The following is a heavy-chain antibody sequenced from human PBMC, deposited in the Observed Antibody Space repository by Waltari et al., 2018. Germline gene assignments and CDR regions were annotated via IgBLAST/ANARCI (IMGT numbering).Heavy chain of an antibody. CDR3: ARDGAFGYYYGMDV. CDR1: GFTFSSYS. V-gene: IGHV3-21*01. CDR2: ISSSSSYI. D-gene: IGHD3-16*01. Sequence: EVQLVESGGGLVKPGGSLRLSCAASGFTFSSYSMTWVPQAPGNGLEWVSSISSSSSYIYYADSVKGRFTISRDNAKNSLYLQMNSLRAEDTAVYYCARDGAFGYYYGMDVWGQGTTVTVSS. J-gene: IGHJ6*02.